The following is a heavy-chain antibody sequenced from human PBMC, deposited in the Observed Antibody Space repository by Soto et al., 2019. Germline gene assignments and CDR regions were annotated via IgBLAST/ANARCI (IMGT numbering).Heavy chain of an antibody. CDR1: GGSFSGYY. D-gene: IGHD5-18*01. V-gene: IGHV4-34*01. CDR3: ASDTAMAGYY. Sequence: SETLSLTCAVYGGSFSGYYWSWIRQPPGKGLEWIGEINHSGSTNYNPSLKSRVTISVDTSKNQFSLKLSSVTAADTAVYYCASDTAMAGYYWGQGTLVTVSS. J-gene: IGHJ4*02. CDR2: INHSGST.